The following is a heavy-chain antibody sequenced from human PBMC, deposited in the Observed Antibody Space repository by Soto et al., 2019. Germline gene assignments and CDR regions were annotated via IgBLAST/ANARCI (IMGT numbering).Heavy chain of an antibody. CDR1: RFTFSTYA. CDR2: ISGGGGDT. D-gene: IGHD2-15*01. CDR3: AKSLFGGPDI. Sequence: PGGTLRLCCAASRFTFSTYAMSWVRQAPGKGLEWVSGISGGGGDTSYADSVRGRFTCSRDNSKNTLYLQMNSLRAEDTALYYCAKSLFGGPDIWGQGTMVTVSS. J-gene: IGHJ3*02. V-gene: IGHV3-23*01.